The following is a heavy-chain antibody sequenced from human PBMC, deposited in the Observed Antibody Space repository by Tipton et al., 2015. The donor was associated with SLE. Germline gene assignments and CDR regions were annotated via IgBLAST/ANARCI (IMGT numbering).Heavy chain of an antibody. V-gene: IGHV4-59*01. D-gene: IGHD5-18*01. CDR3: ARISVDTTMAQRVDYGMDV. Sequence: TLSLTCTVSGGSISSDYWTWIRQPPGKGLEWIGSIFYTGSTTYNPSLKSRLTVSVDTPKNQFSLKLTSVTAADTAVYYCARISVDTTMAQRVDYGMDVWGQGTTVTVSS. CDR2: IFYTGST. J-gene: IGHJ6*02. CDR1: GGSISSDY.